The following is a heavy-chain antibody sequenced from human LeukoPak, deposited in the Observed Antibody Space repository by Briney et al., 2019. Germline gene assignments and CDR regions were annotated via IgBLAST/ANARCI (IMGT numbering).Heavy chain of an antibody. Sequence: GGSLRLSCAASGFTFSSYSMNWVRQAPGRGLEWVSYISSSSSTIYYADSVKGRFTISSDNAKNSLYLQMNSLRAEDTAVYYCSRHPIDGYYYYYMDVWGKGTTVTVSS. D-gene: IGHD5-24*01. V-gene: IGHV3-48*01. CDR2: ISSSSSTI. CDR1: GFTFSSYS. CDR3: SRHPIDGYYYYYMDV. J-gene: IGHJ6*03.